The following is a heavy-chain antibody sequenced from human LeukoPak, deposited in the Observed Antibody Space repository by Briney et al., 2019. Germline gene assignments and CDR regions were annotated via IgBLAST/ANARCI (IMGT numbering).Heavy chain of an antibody. CDR3: ATCRDEFADYGFTS. CDR1: GGSFSGYY. J-gene: IGHJ5*02. CDR2: INHSGST. V-gene: IGHV4-34*01. Sequence: SETLSLTCAVYGGSFSGYYWSWIRQPPGKGLEWIGEINHSGSTNYNPSLKSRVTISVDTSKNLFSLELTSVTAADTAVYYCATCRDEFADYGFTSWGQGFLVTVSS. D-gene: IGHD4-17*01.